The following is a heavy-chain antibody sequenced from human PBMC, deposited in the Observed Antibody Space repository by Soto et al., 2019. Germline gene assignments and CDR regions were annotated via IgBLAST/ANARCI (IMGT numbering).Heavy chain of an antibody. J-gene: IGHJ6*02. CDR3: ARSCSGGSCYYYYGMDV. Sequence: PGESLKISCKGSGYSFASYWIGWVRQMPGKGLEWMGIIYPGDSDTRYSPSFQGQVTISADKSISTAYLQWSSLKASDTAMYYCARSCSGGSCYYYYGMDVWGPGTTVTVSS. CDR2: IYPGDSDT. D-gene: IGHD2-15*01. CDR1: GYSFASYW. V-gene: IGHV5-51*01.